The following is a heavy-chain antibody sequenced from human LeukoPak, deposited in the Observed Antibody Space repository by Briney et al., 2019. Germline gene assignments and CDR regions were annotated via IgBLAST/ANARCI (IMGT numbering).Heavy chain of an antibody. CDR2: IYYTGST. CDR3: ARYYCTSISCSHFDY. J-gene: IGHJ4*02. Sequence: PSGTLSLTCTVSGGSVSPHYWSWIRQPPGKGLEWIGDIYYTGSTNYYPSLMSRVTMSVDTSKNQFSLKLSSVTAADTAVYYCARYYCTSISCSHFDYWGQGTLVTVPS. V-gene: IGHV4-59*02. CDR1: GGSVSPHY. D-gene: IGHD2-2*01.